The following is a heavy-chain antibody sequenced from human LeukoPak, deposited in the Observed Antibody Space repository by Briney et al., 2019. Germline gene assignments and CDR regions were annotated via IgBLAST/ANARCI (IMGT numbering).Heavy chain of an antibody. CDR2: IYTSGST. CDR3: ARELDSSGYYSDY. D-gene: IGHD3-22*01. Sequence: PSETLSLTCTVSGGSISSGSYYWSWIRQPAGKGLEWIGRIYTSGSTNYNPSLKSRVTISADTSKNQFSLKLSSVTAADTAVYYCARELDSSGYYSDYWGQGTLVTVSS. CDR1: GGSISSGSYY. J-gene: IGHJ4*02. V-gene: IGHV4-61*02.